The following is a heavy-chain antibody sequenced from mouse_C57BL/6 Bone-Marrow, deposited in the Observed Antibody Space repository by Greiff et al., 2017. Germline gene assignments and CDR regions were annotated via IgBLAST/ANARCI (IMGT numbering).Heavy chain of an antibody. V-gene: IGHV1-4*01. CDR2: INPSSGYT. CDR3: ARLGSSPFDY. Sequence: VHLVESGAELARPGASVKMSCKASGYTFTSYTMHWVKQRPGQGLEWIGYINPSSGYTKYNQKFKDKATLTADKSSSTAYMQLSSLTSEDSAVYYCARLGSSPFDYWGQGTTLTVSS. D-gene: IGHD1-3*01. J-gene: IGHJ2*01. CDR1: GYTFTSYT.